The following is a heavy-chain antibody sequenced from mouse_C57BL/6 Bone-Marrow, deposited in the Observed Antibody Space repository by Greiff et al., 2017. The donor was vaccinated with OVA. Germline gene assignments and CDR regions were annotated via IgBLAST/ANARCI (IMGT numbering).Heavy chain of an antibody. CDR2: ISGGGGNT. CDR1: GFTFSSYT. Sequence: EVKLVESGGGLVKPGGSLKLSCAASGFTFSSYTMSWVRQTPEKRLEWVATISGGGGNTYYPDSVKGRFTISRDNAKNTLYLQMSSLRSENTALYYWARNTTVVATSDWYFDVWGTGTTVTVSS. D-gene: IGHD1-1*01. V-gene: IGHV5-9*01. J-gene: IGHJ1*03. CDR3: ARNTTVVATSDWYFDV.